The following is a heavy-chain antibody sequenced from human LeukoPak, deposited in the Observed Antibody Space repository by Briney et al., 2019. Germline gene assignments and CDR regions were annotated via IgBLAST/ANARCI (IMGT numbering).Heavy chain of an antibody. Sequence: GGSLRLSCAASGFTFSSYSMNWVRQAPGKGLEWVSSISSSSSYIHYADSVKGRFTISRDNAKNSLYLQMNSLRAEDTAVYYCASIMTTVVLDYWGQGTLVTVSS. D-gene: IGHD4-23*01. CDR2: ISSSSSYI. J-gene: IGHJ4*02. CDR3: ASIMTTVVLDY. V-gene: IGHV3-21*01. CDR1: GFTFSSYS.